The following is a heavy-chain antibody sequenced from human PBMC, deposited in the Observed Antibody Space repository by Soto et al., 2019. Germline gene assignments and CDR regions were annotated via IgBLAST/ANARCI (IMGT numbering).Heavy chain of an antibody. J-gene: IGHJ4*02. CDR3: AKARPNYYGFDY. V-gene: IGHV3-30*18. CDR1: GFTFNTSS. D-gene: IGHD3-10*01. CDR2: ISYDGSNR. Sequence: PGGSMRVSCAASGFTFNTSSMHWVRQAPGRGLEWVAVISYDGSNRYYGDAVQGRFAISKDNSKNTLYRQMNSLRAEDTAVYYCAKARPNYYGFDYWGQGTLVTVSS.